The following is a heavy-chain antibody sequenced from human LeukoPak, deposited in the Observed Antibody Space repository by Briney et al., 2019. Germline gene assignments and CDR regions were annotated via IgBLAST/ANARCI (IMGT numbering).Heavy chain of an antibody. Sequence: PGGSLRLSCAASGFSFSACWMTWVRQAPGAGLEFVANINPVGTATYYADPVKGRFTISRDNAKNLVYLQMNSLRAEDTAVYHCGRFGYVAGVDLWGQGTLVTVSS. J-gene: IGHJ4*02. V-gene: IGHV3-7*01. D-gene: IGHD6-19*01. CDR3: GRFGYVAGVDL. CDR1: GFSFSACW. CDR2: INPVGTAT.